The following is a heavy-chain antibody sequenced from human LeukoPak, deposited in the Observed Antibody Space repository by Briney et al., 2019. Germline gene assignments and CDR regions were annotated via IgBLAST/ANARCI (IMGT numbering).Heavy chain of an antibody. CDR3: ARVGRGDHTWGSYSCDH. CDR1: GDFISSNH. CDR2: ISYSGST. D-gene: IGHD3-16*01. J-gene: IGHJ4*02. Sequence: SETLSLTCTVSGDFISSNHWSWIRQPPGKGLEWIGYISYSGSTSYNPSLKSRVTISVDTSKNQFSLKLSSVTAADTAVYYCARVGRGDHTWGSYSCDHWGQGTLVTVSS. V-gene: IGHV4-59*01.